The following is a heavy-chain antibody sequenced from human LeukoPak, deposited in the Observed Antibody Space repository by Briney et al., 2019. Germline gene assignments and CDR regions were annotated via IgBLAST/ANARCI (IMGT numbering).Heavy chain of an antibody. CDR3: ARRYDFWSGYWFDP. Sequence: SQTLSLTCTVSGGSISSGGYYWSWIRQHPGKGLEWIGYIYYSGSTYYNPSLKSRVTISVDTSKNQFSLKLSSVTAADTAVYYCARRYDFWSGYWFDPWGQGTLVTVSS. J-gene: IGHJ5*02. V-gene: IGHV4-31*03. CDR2: IYYSGST. D-gene: IGHD3-3*01. CDR1: GGSISSGGYY.